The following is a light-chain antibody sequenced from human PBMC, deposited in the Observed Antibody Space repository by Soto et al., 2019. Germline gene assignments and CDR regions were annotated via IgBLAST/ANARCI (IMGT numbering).Light chain of an antibody. V-gene: IGLV1-40*01. CDR3: QSYDSSLSGWV. J-gene: IGLJ3*02. CDR2: GNS. Sequence: QSVLTQPPSVSGAPGQRVTISCTGSSSNIGAGYDGHWYQQLPGTAPKLLIYGNSNRPSGVPDRFSGSKSGTSASLAITGLHAEDEADYYCQSYDSSLSGWVFGGGTKLTVL. CDR1: SSNIGAGYD.